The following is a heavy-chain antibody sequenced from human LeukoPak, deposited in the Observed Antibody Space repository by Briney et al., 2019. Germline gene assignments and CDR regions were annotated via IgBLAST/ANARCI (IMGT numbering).Heavy chain of an antibody. Sequence: GGSLRLSCAVSGFIFNNYIMHWVRQAPGKGLEWVAVISYDGSNKYYADSVKGRFTISRDNSKNSLYLQMNSLRAEDTAVYYCASGQGADAGWYFDLWGRGTLVTVSS. D-gene: IGHD1-26*01. J-gene: IGHJ2*01. CDR3: ASGQGADAGWYFDL. V-gene: IGHV3-30-3*01. CDR1: GFIFNNYI. CDR2: ISYDGSNK.